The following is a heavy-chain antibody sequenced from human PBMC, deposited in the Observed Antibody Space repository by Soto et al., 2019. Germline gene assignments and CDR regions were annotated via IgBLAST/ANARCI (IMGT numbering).Heavy chain of an antibody. CDR2: IDPSDSYT. CDR3: ARRPLTTVVTTPSDY. J-gene: IGHJ4*02. V-gene: IGHV5-10-1*01. Sequence: GESLKISCKVSGYIFTNYWINWVRQMPGKGLEWMGRIDPSDSYTDYSPSFQGHVTISADKSISTAYLQWSGLKASDTAIYYCARRPLTTVVTTPSDYWGQGTLVTVSS. CDR1: GYIFTNYW. D-gene: IGHD4-17*01.